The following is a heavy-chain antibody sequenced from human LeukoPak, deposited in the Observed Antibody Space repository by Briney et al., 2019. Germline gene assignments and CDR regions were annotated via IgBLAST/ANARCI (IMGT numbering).Heavy chain of an antibody. V-gene: IGHV3-30*18. CDR1: GFTFSSYG. D-gene: IGHD5-18*01. J-gene: IGHJ4*02. CDR3: AKDRYSYAFEYSDS. Sequence: GGSLRLSCAAPGFTFSSYGMHWVRQAPGKGLDWVAVISNDGSKKYYADSVKGRFTISRDNSKNTLSLQVSSLRTEDTAVYYCAKDRYSYAFEYSDSWGQGTLSPSPQ. CDR2: ISNDGSKK.